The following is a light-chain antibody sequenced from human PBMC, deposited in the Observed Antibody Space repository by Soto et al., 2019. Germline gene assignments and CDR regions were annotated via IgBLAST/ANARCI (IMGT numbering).Light chain of an antibody. CDR1: QSISIW. V-gene: IGKV1-5*03. CDR3: QHYNDYSWT. Sequence: DIHMTQSPSTLSASVGDRVTLTCRASQSISIWLAWYQQKPGKAPNLLIYKTSSLESGVPSRFSGSGSGTEFTLTSSSLQPDDFATYYCQHYNDYSWTFGQGTKVEIK. CDR2: KTS. J-gene: IGKJ1*01.